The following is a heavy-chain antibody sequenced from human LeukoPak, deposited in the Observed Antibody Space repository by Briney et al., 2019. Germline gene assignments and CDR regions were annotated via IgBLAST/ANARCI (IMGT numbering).Heavy chain of an antibody. CDR3: ARDIPIVGVVPNFDY. J-gene: IGHJ4*02. V-gene: IGHV3-11*04. CDR2: ISNPSSTR. D-gene: IGHD3-3*01. CDR1: GFIFSDYY. Sequence: GGSLRLSCDASGFIFSDYYMSWVRQAPGKGLEWISYISNPSSTRYYADSVKGRFTISRDNAKNSLYLQMNSLRAEDTAVYYCARDIPIVGVVPNFDYWGQGTLVTVSS.